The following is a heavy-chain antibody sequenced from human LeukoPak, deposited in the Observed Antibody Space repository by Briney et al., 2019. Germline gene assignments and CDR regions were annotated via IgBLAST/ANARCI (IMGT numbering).Heavy chain of an antibody. V-gene: IGHV3-7*01. Sequence: GGSLSLSCAASGFTYSSFWMSWLRQAPGRGRVWVANIKQDGSMKQYVVSVRGRFTISRDNAKSSLYLQMSSLKAEDSAVYYCARDEKSGYYVYWGQGTLVTVSS. D-gene: IGHD2/OR15-2a*01. CDR3: ARDEKSGYYVY. CDR2: IKQDGSMK. CDR1: GFTYSSFW. J-gene: IGHJ4*02.